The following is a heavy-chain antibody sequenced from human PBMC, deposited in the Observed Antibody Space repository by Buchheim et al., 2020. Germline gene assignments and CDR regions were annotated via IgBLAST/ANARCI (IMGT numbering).Heavy chain of an antibody. CDR2: MNPNSGNT. CDR1: GYTFTSYD. Sequence: QVQLVQSGAEVKKPGASVKVSCKASGYTFTSYDINWVRQATGQGLEWMGWMNPNSGNTGYAQKFQGRVTMTRNTSISTAYMELSSLRSEDTAVYYCARGLYCSSTSCYYYYYYGMDVWGQGTT. V-gene: IGHV1-8*01. CDR3: ARGLYCSSTSCYYYYYYGMDV. D-gene: IGHD2-2*01. J-gene: IGHJ6*02.